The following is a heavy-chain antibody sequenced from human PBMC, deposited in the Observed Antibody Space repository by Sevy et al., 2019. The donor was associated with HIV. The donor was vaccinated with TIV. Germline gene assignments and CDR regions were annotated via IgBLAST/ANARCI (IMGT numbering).Heavy chain of an antibody. CDR2: IGVYNGNA. CDR3: ARVPTYYYGSATYFDY. V-gene: IGHV1-18*04. D-gene: IGHD3-10*01. CDR1: GYNFASDG. J-gene: IGHJ4*02. Sequence: ASVKFSCKASGYNFASDGFSWVRQAPGQGLEWMGWIGVYNGNAKYAQVFQDRFTMTTDTSTSTAYMELRSLRSDDTAVYYCARVPTYYYGSATYFDYWGQGTLVTVSS.